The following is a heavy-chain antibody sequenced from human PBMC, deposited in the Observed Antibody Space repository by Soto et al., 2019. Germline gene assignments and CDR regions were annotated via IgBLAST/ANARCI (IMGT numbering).Heavy chain of an antibody. Sequence: QITLKESGPTLVKPTQTLTLTCTFSGFSLSTSGVGVGWIRQPPGTALEWLALSYWDDDKRYSPSLKSRLTITKDTSKNHLVLTMTNMDPVDTATDYCEHRPHMLVVRGVSTNWFDPWGQGTLVTVSS. D-gene: IGHD3-10*01. CDR3: EHRPHMLVVRGVSTNWFDP. V-gene: IGHV2-5*02. CDR1: GFSLSTSGVG. J-gene: IGHJ5*02. CDR2: SYWDDDK.